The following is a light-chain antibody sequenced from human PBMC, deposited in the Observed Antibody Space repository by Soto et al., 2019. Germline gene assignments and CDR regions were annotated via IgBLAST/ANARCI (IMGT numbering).Light chain of an antibody. CDR3: HQYYSSPTT. CDR1: QSVSSSY. Sequence: EVVLTQSPGTLSLSPGEGATLSCRASQSVSSSYLAWYQQKPGQAPRLLIYGASSRATGIPDRFSGSGSGTDFTLTISRLEPEDFAVYYCHQYYSSPTTFGGGTKVDIK. V-gene: IGKV3-20*01. J-gene: IGKJ4*01. CDR2: GAS.